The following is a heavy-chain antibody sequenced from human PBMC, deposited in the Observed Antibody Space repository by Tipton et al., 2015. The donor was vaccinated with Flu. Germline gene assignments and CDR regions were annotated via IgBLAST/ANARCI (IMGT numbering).Heavy chain of an antibody. D-gene: IGHD6-6*01. CDR2: IYYSGST. J-gene: IGHJ4*01. Sequence: TLSLTCTVSGGSISSRSYYWGWIRQPPGKGLEWIGSIYYSGSTYYNPSLKSRVTISVDTSKNQFSLKLSPVTPADTAEYYCARELGDSSSSFWGHGTLVTVSS. CDR3: ARELGDSSSSF. CDR1: GGSISSRSYY. V-gene: IGHV4-39*07.